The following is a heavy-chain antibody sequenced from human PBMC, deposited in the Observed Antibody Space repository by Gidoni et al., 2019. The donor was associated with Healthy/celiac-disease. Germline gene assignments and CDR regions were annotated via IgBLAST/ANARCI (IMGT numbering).Heavy chain of an antibody. J-gene: IGHJ4*02. CDR2: ISGSGGST. V-gene: IGHV3-23*01. Sequence: EVQLLESGGGLVQPGGSLSLSCAASGFTFSSYAMSWVRQAPGKGLEWVSAISGSGGSTYYADAVKGRFTISRDNSKNTLYLQMNSLRAEDTAVYYCAKGVTNWGSSSFDYWGQGTLVTVSS. CDR1: GFTFSSYA. D-gene: IGHD7-27*01. CDR3: AKGVTNWGSSSFDY.